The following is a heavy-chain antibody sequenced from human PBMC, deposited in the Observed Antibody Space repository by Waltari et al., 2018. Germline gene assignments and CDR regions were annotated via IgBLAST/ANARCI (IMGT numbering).Heavy chain of an antibody. CDR1: GFTVSSNY. D-gene: IGHD3-22*01. CDR3: ARDDRAAGHDAFDI. V-gene: IGHV3-53*02. J-gene: IGHJ3*02. Sequence: EVQLVENGGGLIQPGGSLRLSCAASGFTVSSNYMSWVRQAPGKGLEWVSVIYSGGSTYYADSVKGRFTISRDNSKNTLYLQMNSLRAEDTAVYYCARDDRAAGHDAFDIWGQGTMVTVSS. CDR2: IYSGGST.